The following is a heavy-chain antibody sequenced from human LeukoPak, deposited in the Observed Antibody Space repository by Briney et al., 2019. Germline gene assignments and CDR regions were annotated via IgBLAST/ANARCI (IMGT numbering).Heavy chain of an antibody. V-gene: IGHV3-23*01. CDR1: GFTFSSYA. J-gene: IGHJ4*02. Sequence: QSGGSLRLSCAASGFTFSSYALTWVRQAPGKGLEWVATITGSDDATYYADSVKGRFTISRDYSKNTVHLQLTSLRAEDTAIYYCAKGPHLYSGYHPDYWGQGTLVTVSS. D-gene: IGHD5-12*01. CDR2: ITGSDDAT. CDR3: AKGPHLYSGYHPDY.